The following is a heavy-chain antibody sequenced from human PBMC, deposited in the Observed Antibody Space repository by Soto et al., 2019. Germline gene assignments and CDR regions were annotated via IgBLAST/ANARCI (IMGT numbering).Heavy chain of an antibody. Sequence: VQQVQSGAEVEKPGASVKVSCEASGYTFTSYAISWVRQAPGQGLEWMGRISTYNGNTNYAQKLQGRVTLTTDTSTSTAYMELRSLRSDDTAVYYCARDAGTDWFDPWGQGTLVTVSS. J-gene: IGHJ5*02. CDR2: ISTYNGNT. CDR1: GYTFTSYA. D-gene: IGHD6-13*01. CDR3: ARDAGTDWFDP. V-gene: IGHV1-18*01.